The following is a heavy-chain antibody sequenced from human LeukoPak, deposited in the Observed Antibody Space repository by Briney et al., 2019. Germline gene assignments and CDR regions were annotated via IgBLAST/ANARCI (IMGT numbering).Heavy chain of an antibody. V-gene: IGHV4-4*07. CDR1: GGSISSYY. J-gene: IGHJ3*02. CDR3: AREPYYDFWSGPDDAFDI. Sequence: SETLSLTCTVSGGSISSYYWSWIRQLAGKGLEWIGRIYTSGSTNYNPSLKSRVTMSVDTSKNQFSLKLSSVTAADTAVYYCAREPYYDFWSGPDDAFDIWGQGTMVTVSS. CDR2: IYTSGST. D-gene: IGHD3-3*01.